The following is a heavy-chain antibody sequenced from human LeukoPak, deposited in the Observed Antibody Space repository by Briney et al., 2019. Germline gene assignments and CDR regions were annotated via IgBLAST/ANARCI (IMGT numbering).Heavy chain of an antibody. CDR3: ARVTGYVMEDYFDY. V-gene: IGHV4-59*01. D-gene: IGHD6-13*01. CDR1: GGSISSYY. J-gene: IGHJ4*02. CDR2: IYYSGST. Sequence: PSETLSLTCTASGGSISSYYWSWIRQPPGKGLEWIGYIYYSGSTNYNPSLKSRVTISVDTSKNQFSLRLSSVTAADTVVYYCARVTGYVMEDYFDYWGQGTLVTVSS.